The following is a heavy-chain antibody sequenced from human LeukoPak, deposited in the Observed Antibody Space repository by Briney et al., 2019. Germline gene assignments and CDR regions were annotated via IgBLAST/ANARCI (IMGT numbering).Heavy chain of an antibody. D-gene: IGHD3-16*01. CDR2: INPSGGST. CDR1: GYTFTSYY. Sequence: ASVKVSCKASGYTFTSYYMHWVRQAPGQGLEWMGIINPSGGSTSYAQKFQGRVTMTRDTSTSTVYMQLSSLRSEDTAMYYCARGGGREYDYVWGSYCFDHWGQGTLVTVSS. CDR3: ARGGGREYDYVWGSYCFDH. V-gene: IGHV1-46*01. J-gene: IGHJ4*02.